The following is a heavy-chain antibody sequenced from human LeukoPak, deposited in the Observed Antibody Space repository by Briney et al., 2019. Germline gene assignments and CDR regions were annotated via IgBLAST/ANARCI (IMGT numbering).Heavy chain of an antibody. D-gene: IGHD5-12*01. V-gene: IGHV4-34*01. CDR1: GGSFSGYY. Sequence: SETLSLTCAVYGGSFSGYYWSWIRQPPGKGLEWIGEINHSGSTNYNPSLKSRVTISVDTSKNQFSLKLRSMTAADTAVYYCARDPSGPYGLDVWGQGTTVTVSS. J-gene: IGHJ6*02. CDR2: INHSGST. CDR3: ARDPSGPYGLDV.